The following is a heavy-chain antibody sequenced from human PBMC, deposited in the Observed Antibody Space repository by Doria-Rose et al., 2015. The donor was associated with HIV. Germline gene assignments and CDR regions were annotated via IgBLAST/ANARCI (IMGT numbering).Heavy chain of an antibody. J-gene: IGHJ4*02. Sequence: YHWSWIRQPAGQGLEWIGRIYFRGSTYYNPSLTSRVAISADTSKNQFSLRLSSVTAADTAVYYCARDGYYGSSYYLDYWGQGTLVTVSS. CDR1: YH. CDR3: ARDGYYGSSYYLDY. CDR2: IYFRGST. V-gene: IGHV4-61*02. D-gene: IGHD3-10*01.